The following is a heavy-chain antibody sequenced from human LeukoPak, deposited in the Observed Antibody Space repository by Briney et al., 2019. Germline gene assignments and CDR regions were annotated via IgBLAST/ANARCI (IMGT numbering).Heavy chain of an antibody. J-gene: IGHJ4*02. D-gene: IGHD3-22*01. CDR2: VSHSGSS. CDR3: ASYLYYYDSSGYKH. CDR1: GGSISSGSYY. V-gene: IGHV4-39*07. Sequence: SETLSLXCTVSGGSISSGSYYWSWIRQPPGKGLEWIGSVSHSGSSYYNPSLKSRVTISLDTSKNQFSLRLSSVTAADTAVYYCASYLYYYDSSGYKHWGQGTLVTVSS.